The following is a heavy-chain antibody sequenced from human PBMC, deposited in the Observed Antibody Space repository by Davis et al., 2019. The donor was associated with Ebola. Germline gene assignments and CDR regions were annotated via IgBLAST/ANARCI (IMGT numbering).Heavy chain of an antibody. CDR2: ISYDGSKK. CDR1: GLTFSSYG. Sequence: GESLKISCAASGLTFSSYGMHWVRQAPGKGLEWVAVISYDGSKKYYVDSVKGRFTISRDNAKNSLYLQMNSLRAEDTAVYYCARSGLSFGVVKYHYGMDVWGKGTTVTVSS. D-gene: IGHD3-3*01. CDR3: ARSGLSFGVVKYHYGMDV. V-gene: IGHV3-30*03. J-gene: IGHJ6*04.